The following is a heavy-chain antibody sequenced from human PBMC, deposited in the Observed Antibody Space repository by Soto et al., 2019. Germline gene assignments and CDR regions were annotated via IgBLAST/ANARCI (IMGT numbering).Heavy chain of an antibody. Sequence: QVLLVQSGAAVKTPGASVKISCQASGYTFTNYGITWVRQTPGQGLEWMAWINPYNGNTNYAQNPPGSVTMTTNTSTSTVDMELRSLRSDDTAVYYCARVPAYSTRWSSDPWFDPWGQGTLVTVSS. CDR3: ARVPAYSTRWSSDPWFDP. V-gene: IGHV1-18*01. CDR1: GYTFTNYG. CDR2: INPYNGNT. D-gene: IGHD6-13*01. J-gene: IGHJ5*02.